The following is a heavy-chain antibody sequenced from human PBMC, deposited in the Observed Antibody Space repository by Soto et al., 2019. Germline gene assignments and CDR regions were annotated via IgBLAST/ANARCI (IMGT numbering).Heavy chain of an antibody. Sequence: QIQLVQSGAEVKKPGASVTVSCKTSNYGFTSYGISWVQQAPGQGLEWMGWISAFNGNTNYAQKFQGRITMTTDTSTRTAYMEVRSLRSDDTAVYYCARDYIMATDCLPAFWGQGTLVTVSP. J-gene: IGHJ4*02. CDR3: ARDYIMATDCLPAF. V-gene: IGHV1-18*01. CDR1: NYGFTSYG. D-gene: IGHD2-21*01. CDR2: ISAFNGNT.